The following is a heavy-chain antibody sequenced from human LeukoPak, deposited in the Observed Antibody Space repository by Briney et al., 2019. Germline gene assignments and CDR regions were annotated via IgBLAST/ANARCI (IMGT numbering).Heavy chain of an antibody. J-gene: IGHJ5*01. CDR2: INPNTGDT. Sequence: ATVNVSCKASGYTFTGYYMHWVRQAPGQGLEWMGWINPNTGDTNYAQKFQDRVSMTRDTSINTAYMELHRLRSDDTALYYCARGSLAIFDWLDSWGQGTLVTVSS. CDR1: GYTFTGYY. D-gene: IGHD3-3*02. CDR3: ARGSLAIFDWLDS. V-gene: IGHV1-2*02.